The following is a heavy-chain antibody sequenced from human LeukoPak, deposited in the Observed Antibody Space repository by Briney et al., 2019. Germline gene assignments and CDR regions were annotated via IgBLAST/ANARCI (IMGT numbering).Heavy chain of an antibody. CDR3: ARDPLDRQQLAKGYFDY. J-gene: IGHJ4*02. V-gene: IGHV3-30*02. CDR2: IRYDGSNN. D-gene: IGHD6-13*01. CDR1: GFTFSNYN. Sequence: PGGSLRLSCAASGFTFSNYNMHWVRQAPGKGLEWVAFIRYDGSNNYYADSVQGRFTIYRDNSKNMMYLQMKSLRGEDTAVCYCARDPLDRQQLAKGYFDYWGQGTLVTVSS.